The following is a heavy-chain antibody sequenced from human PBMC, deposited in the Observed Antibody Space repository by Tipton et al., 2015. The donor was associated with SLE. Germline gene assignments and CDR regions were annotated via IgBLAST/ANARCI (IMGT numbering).Heavy chain of an antibody. CDR3: ALPSAIVGLDPAFDY. V-gene: IGHV1-18*01. J-gene: IGHJ4*02. Sequence: QSGAEVKKPGASVKVSCKASGYTFTTYGISWVRKAPGQGLEWMGWISAYNGNTNYAQKLQGRITMTTDISTSTAYMALRSLRSDDTAGYYCALPSAIVGLDPAFDYWCQGTLVAFSS. CDR2: ISAYNGNT. D-gene: IGHD3-3*01. CDR1: GYTFTTYG.